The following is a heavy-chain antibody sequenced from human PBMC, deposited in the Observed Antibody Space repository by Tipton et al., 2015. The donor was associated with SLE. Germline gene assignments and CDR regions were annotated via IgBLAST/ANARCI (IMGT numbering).Heavy chain of an antibody. CDR2: IYYSGNT. D-gene: IGHD6-6*01. CDR1: GGSISSHY. Sequence: TLSLTCSVSGGSISSHYWSWFRQPPGKGLEWIGYIYYSGNTKYNPSLKSRVTISLDTSRTQFSLKLSSVTAADTAVYYCATGGAAARPWYFDYWGQGTLVTVSS. CDR3: ATGGAAARPWYFDY. V-gene: IGHV4-59*11. J-gene: IGHJ4*02.